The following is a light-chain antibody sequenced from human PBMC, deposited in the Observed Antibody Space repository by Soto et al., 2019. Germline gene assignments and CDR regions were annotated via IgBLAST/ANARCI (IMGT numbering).Light chain of an antibody. J-gene: IGKJ4*01. CDR2: DAS. Sequence: DIQMTQSPSSLSASVGDRITITCQASQDINKYLNWYQQKLGKAPKLLIYDASNLQRGVPSRFTRSGSGTHFSLSISSLQPEDIATYYCQQSDNCPLTFGGGTKVEIK. CDR1: QDINKY. V-gene: IGKV1-33*01. CDR3: QQSDNCPLT.